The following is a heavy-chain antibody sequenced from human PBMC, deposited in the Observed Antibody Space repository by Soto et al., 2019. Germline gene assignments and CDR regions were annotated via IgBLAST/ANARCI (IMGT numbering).Heavy chain of an antibody. CDR2: ISYDGSNK. V-gene: IGHV3-30-3*01. J-gene: IGHJ6*02. CDR3: ARGGAVPAAIPYYYYGMDV. Sequence: GGSRRRLWAASGFTFSSYAMHGVRQAPGKGLEWVAVISYDGSNKYYADSVNGRFTISRDNSKNTLYLQMNGLRAEDTAVYYCARGGAVPAAIPYYYYGMDVWGQGTTVTVSS. CDR1: GFTFSSYA. D-gene: IGHD2-2*02.